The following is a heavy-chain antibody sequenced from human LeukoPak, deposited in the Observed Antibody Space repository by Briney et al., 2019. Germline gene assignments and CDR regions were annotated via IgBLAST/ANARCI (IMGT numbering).Heavy chain of an antibody. CDR2: ITSSSRYI. Sequence: AGGSLRLSCAASGFTFSTYSMNWVRQAPGKGLEWVSSITSSSRYIYYADSVKGRFTISRDNAKNSLYLQMNSLRAEDTAVYYCARHVVAVGFDYWGQGTLVTVSS. CDR1: GFTFSTYS. V-gene: IGHV3-21*01. J-gene: IGHJ4*02. CDR3: ARHVVAVGFDY. D-gene: IGHD3-22*01.